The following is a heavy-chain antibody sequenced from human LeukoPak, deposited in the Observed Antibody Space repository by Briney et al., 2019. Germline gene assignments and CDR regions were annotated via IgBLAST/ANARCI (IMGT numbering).Heavy chain of an antibody. J-gene: IGHJ4*02. CDR2: VYNSGTT. CDR3: ARDAY. CDR1: GVSIGSHY. Sequence: SETLSLTCTVSGVSIGSHYWSWIRQSPGKGLEWIGCVYNSGTTVYNPSLTGRVTISVDTSKNQYSLNLRSVTAAGAAVYYCARDAYWGQGILVTVSS. V-gene: IGHV4-59*11.